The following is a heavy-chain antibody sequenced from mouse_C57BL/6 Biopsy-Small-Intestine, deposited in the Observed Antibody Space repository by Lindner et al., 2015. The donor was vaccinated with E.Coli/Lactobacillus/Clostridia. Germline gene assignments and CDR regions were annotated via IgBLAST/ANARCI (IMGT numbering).Heavy chain of an antibody. V-gene: IGHV1-34*01. J-gene: IGHJ3*01. CDR3: AREDYGSTSFAY. CDR2: IYPNNGGN. D-gene: IGHD1-1*01. CDR1: GYSFTDYF. Sequence: VQLQESGPELVKPGDSVKISCKASGYSFTDYFMNWVMQSHGKSLEWIGYIYPNNGGNGYNQKFKGKATLTVDKSSSTADMELRSLTSEDSAVYYCAREDYGSTSFAYWGQGTLVTVSA.